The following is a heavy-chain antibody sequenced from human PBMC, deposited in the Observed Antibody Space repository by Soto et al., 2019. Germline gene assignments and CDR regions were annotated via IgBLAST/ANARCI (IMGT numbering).Heavy chain of an antibody. CDR2: VFYSGRT. D-gene: IGHD3-22*01. CDR1: GDSISSTNFY. J-gene: IGHJ4*02. Sequence: SQTMSLTWSVSGDSISSTNFYWGWIRQPPGKGMEWVGPVFYSGRTYYSPSLKGRVTISLDSPKHQLSLSLTSVTAADTAVYYCARGVAMKLVVHWDASDKYSFDSWGQGPLGT. V-gene: IGHV4-39*01. CDR3: ARGVAMKLVVHWDASDKYSFDS.